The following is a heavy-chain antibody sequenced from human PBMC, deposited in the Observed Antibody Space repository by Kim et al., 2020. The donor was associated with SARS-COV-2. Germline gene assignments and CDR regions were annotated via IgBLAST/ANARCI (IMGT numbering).Heavy chain of an antibody. CDR2: IIPIFGKA. CDR1: GGTFSSYA. J-gene: IGHJ5*02. Sequence: SVKVSCKASGGTFSSYAISWVRQAPGQGLEWMGGIIPIFGKANYAQKFQGRVTITADESTSTAYMELSSLRSEDTAVYYCASSYVWGSYRSWGQGTLVTVSS. D-gene: IGHD3-16*02. V-gene: IGHV1-69*13. CDR3: ASSYVWGSYRS.